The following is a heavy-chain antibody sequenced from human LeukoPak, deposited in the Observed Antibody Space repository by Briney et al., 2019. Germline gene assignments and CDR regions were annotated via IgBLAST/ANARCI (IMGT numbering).Heavy chain of an antibody. CDR1: AFTFTANY. J-gene: IGHJ4*02. CDR2: ISSRGSTI. Sequence: GGSLSPSCAPAAFTFTANYMGCIRQAPGRGLGWVSYISSRGSTIYYADSVKGRFTISRDNAKNSLYLQMNSLRAEDTAVYYCARVPGLYCSSTSCYSAWGQGTLVTVSS. V-gene: IGHV3-11*01. CDR3: ARVPGLYCSSTSCYSA. D-gene: IGHD2-2*01.